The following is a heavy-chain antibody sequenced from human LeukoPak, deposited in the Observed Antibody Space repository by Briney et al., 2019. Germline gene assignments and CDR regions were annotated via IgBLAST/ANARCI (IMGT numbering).Heavy chain of an antibody. Sequence: GGSLRLSCGASGFTFSSYWMHWVRQAPGKGLVWVSRINSDGSTTSYADSVKGRFTISRDNAKNTLYLQMNSLRAEDTAVYYCATPEAARPAFDIWGQGTMVTVSS. CDR3: ATPEAARPAFDI. D-gene: IGHD6-6*01. CDR1: GFTFSSYW. V-gene: IGHV3-74*01. J-gene: IGHJ3*02. CDR2: INSDGSTT.